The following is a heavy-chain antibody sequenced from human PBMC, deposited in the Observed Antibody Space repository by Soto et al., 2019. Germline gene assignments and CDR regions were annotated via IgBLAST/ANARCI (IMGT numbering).Heavy chain of an antibody. CDR1: GFTFSNYA. V-gene: IGHV3-23*01. CDR2: INGSGGST. Sequence: EVQLLESGGILVQPGGSLRLSCAASGFTFSNYAVTWVRQAPGKGLEWVSTINGSGGSTYYADSVKGRFTISRDNSKNMLYLKMNSLRAEDTAVYYCAKDQGSSWYEIDYWGQGTLVTVSS. J-gene: IGHJ4*02. D-gene: IGHD6-13*01. CDR3: AKDQGSSWYEIDY.